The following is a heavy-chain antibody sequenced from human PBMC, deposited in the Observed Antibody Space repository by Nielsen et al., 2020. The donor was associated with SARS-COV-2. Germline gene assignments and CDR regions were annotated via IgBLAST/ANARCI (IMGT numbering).Heavy chain of an antibody. CDR2: ISWNSGSI. J-gene: IGHJ4*02. V-gene: IGHV3-9*01. Sequence: GGSLRLSCAASGFTFDDYAMHWVRQAPGKGLEWVSGISWNSGSIGYADSVKGRFTISRDNAKSSLYLQMNSLRAEDTALYYCAKDIGYSSGGGPFDYWGQGTLVTVSS. CDR1: GFTFDDYA. D-gene: IGHD6-19*01. CDR3: AKDIGYSSGGGPFDY.